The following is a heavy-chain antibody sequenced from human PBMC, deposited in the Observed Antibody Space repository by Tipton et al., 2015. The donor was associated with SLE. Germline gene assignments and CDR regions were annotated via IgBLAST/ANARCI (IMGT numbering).Heavy chain of an antibody. V-gene: IGHV4-34*01. D-gene: IGHD3-10*01. Sequence: TLSLTCAVYGGSFSGYYWSWIRQPPGKGLEWIGEINQSGSTNYNASLKSRVTISVDTSKSQFSLKLSSVTATDTALYYCARATGSGTFTRFDPWGQGTLVTVSS. CDR1: GGSFSGYY. CDR2: INQSGST. CDR3: ARATGSGTFTRFDP. J-gene: IGHJ5*02.